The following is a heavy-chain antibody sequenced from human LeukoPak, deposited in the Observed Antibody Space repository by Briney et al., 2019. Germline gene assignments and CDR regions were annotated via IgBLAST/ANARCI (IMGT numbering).Heavy chain of an antibody. J-gene: IGHJ6*03. CDR1: GGSISSSSYY. V-gene: IGHV4-39*07. CDR2: ISYSGST. CDR3: ARTTEGGYTYGYFYYYYMDV. D-gene: IGHD5-18*01. Sequence: SETLSLTCTVSGGSISSSSYYWGWIRQPPGKGLEWIGSISYSGSTYYNPSLKSRVTISVDTSKKQFSLKLSSVTAADTAVYYCARTTEGGYTYGYFYYYYMDVWGKGTTVTISS.